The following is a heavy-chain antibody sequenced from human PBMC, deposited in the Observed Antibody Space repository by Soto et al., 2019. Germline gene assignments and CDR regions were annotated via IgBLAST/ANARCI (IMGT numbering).Heavy chain of an antibody. CDR1: GYTFTGYY. Sequence: AASVKVSCKASGYTFTGYYMHWVRQAPGQGLEWMGWINPNSGGTNYAQKFQGRVTMTRDTSISTAYMELSRLRSDDTAVYYCARDKVTIFGVVMTNYYYYYGMDVWGQGTTVTVSS. J-gene: IGHJ6*02. CDR2: INPNSGGT. D-gene: IGHD3-3*01. CDR3: ARDKVTIFGVVMTNYYYYYGMDV. V-gene: IGHV1-2*02.